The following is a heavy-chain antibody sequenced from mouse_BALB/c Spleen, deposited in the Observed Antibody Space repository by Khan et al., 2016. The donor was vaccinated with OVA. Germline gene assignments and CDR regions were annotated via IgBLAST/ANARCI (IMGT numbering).Heavy chain of an antibody. V-gene: IGHV2-2*02. J-gene: IGHJ3*01. D-gene: IGHD2-4*01. CDR3: ARRCYDYGRGALFAY. CDR1: GFSLTNYS. CDR2: IWSAGST. Sequence: QVQLKQSGPGLVQPSQSLSITCTVSGFSLTNYSVHWVRQSPGKCLEWLGVIWSAGSTDYNAAFISRLTIRKDNSRSQVFFKMNSLQPNDTAIYYCARRCYDYGRGALFAYWGQGTLVTVSA.